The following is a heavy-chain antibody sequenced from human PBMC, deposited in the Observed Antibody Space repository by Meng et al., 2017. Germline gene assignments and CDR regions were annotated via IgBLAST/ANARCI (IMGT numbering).Heavy chain of an antibody. D-gene: IGHD1-26*01. CDR2: INTNTGNP. Sequence: QGNLVQSGPELKKPGASVKVACKASGYTFTSYAMNWVRQAPGQGLEWMGWINTNTGNPAYAQGFTGRFVFSLDTSVSTAYLQISSLKAEDTAVYYCARENRWEPPDYWGQGTLVTVSS. CDR3: ARENRWEPPDY. V-gene: IGHV7-4-1*02. J-gene: IGHJ4*02. CDR1: GYTFTSYA.